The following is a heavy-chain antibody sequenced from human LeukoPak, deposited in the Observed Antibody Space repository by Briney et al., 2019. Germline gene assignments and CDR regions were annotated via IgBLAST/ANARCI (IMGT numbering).Heavy chain of an antibody. Sequence: GGSLRLSYAASGFTFSNYAMSWVRQAPGKGLEWVSAVSGRDDSTYYADSVKGRFTISRDNSKNTLYLQMNSLRAEDTAVYYCAKWGDYDILTGYYDSDYWGQGTLVTVSS. V-gene: IGHV3-23*01. CDR2: VSGRDDST. D-gene: IGHD3-9*01. CDR1: GFTFSNYA. CDR3: AKWGDYDILTGYYDSDY. J-gene: IGHJ4*02.